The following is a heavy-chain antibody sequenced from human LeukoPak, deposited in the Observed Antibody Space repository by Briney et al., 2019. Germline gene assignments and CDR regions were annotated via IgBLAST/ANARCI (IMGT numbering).Heavy chain of an antibody. J-gene: IGHJ5*02. CDR2: INPNSGGT. V-gene: IGHV1-2*02. Sequence: ASVKVSCKASGYIFTGYYMHWVRQAPGQGLEWMGWINPNSGGTNYAQKFQGRVTITADKSTSTAYMELSSLRSEDTAVYYCARTRNDRGGNSARGYNWFDPWGQGTLVTVSS. CDR1: GYIFTGYY. CDR3: ARTRNDRGGNSARGYNWFDP. D-gene: IGHD4-23*01.